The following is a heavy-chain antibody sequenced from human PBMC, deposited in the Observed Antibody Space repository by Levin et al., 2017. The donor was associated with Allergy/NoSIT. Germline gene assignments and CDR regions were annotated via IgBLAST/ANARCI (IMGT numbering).Heavy chain of an antibody. Sequence: ASETLSLTCVGYGFSLSEYSMNWVRQAPGKGLEWIAHINRDNYAIEYGDSVKGRFTISREDAKNSLYLHMNSLRAEDTAHYYCARDAGGPIRYWFDSWGQGTLVSVSS. CDR2: INRDNYAI. V-gene: IGHV3-48*01. J-gene: IGHJ5*01. D-gene: IGHD3-16*01. CDR3: ARDAGGPIRYWFDS. CDR1: GFSLSEYS.